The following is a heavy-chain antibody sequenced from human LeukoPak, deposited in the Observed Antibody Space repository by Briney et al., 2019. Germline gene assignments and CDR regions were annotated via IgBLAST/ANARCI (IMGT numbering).Heavy chain of an antibody. Sequence: GGSLRLSCAASGFTVRSNYMNWVRQAPGKGLEWVSVIYSGGSTYYADSVKGRFTISRDNSKNTLYLQMNSLRAEDTAVYYCAREGTWSYYYDYWGQGTLVTVSS. CDR2: IYSGGST. D-gene: IGHD1-26*01. CDR1: GFTVRSNY. V-gene: IGHV3-66*01. CDR3: AREGTWSYYYDY. J-gene: IGHJ4*02.